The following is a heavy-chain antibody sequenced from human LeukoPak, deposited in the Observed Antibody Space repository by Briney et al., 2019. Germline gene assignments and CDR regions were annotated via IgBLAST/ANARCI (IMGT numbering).Heavy chain of an antibody. Sequence: GGSLRLSCAASGFTVRSNYMNWVRQAPGKGLEWVSVIYSGGSTYYADSVKGRFTISRDNSKNTLYLQMNSLRAEDTAVYYCAREGTWSYYYDYWGQGTLVTVSS. CDR2: IYSGGST. D-gene: IGHD1-26*01. CDR1: GFTVRSNY. V-gene: IGHV3-66*01. CDR3: AREGTWSYYYDY. J-gene: IGHJ4*02.